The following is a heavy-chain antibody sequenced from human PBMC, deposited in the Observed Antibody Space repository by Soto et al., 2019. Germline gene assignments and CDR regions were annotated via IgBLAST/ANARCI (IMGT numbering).Heavy chain of an antibody. D-gene: IGHD3-3*01. CDR3: AHRVLRTVFGLVTTTAIYFDF. Sequence: QITWNESGPTQVKPRQTLTLTCTFSGFPLTTSGVGVGWIRQSPGKAPEWLALIYWDDDKRYSPSLKSRLTITKDTSKNQVVLTMADLDPADTATYYCAHRVLRTVFGLVTTTAIYFDFWGQGTPVAVSS. V-gene: IGHV2-5*02. CDR2: IYWDDDK. CDR1: GFPLTTSGVG. J-gene: IGHJ4*02.